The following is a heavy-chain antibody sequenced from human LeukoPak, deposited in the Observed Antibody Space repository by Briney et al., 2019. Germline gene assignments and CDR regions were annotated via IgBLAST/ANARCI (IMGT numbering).Heavy chain of an antibody. CDR1: GFTFSFYW. CDR3: ARSDYVWGSYRHSPGLDV. CDR2: IKYDGSET. V-gene: IGHV3-7*01. D-gene: IGHD3-16*02. J-gene: IGHJ3*01. Sequence: PGGSLRLSCAASGFTFSFYWMTWVRQAPGKGLEWVANIKYDGSETDYEDSLKGRFTISRDNAKNSLYLQMNNLRAEDTAVYYCARSDYVWGSYRHSPGLDVSGHGTMVTVSS.